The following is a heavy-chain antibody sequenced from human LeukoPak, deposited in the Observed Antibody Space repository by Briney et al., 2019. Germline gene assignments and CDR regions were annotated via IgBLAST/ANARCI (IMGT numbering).Heavy chain of an antibody. D-gene: IGHD2-21*02. Sequence: ASVKVSCKASGYTFTSYGISWVRQAPGQGLEWMGWISAYNGNTNYAQKLQGRVTMTRDTSTSTVYMELSSLRSEDTAVYYCARDAKVMTATQNSNFDYWGQGTLVTVSS. CDR3: ARDAKVMTATQNSNFDY. CDR2: ISAYNGNT. J-gene: IGHJ4*02. CDR1: GYTFTSYG. V-gene: IGHV1-18*01.